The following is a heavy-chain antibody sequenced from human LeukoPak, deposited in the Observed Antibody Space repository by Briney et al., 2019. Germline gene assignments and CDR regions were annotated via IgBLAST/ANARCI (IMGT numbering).Heavy chain of an antibody. CDR1: GYTFTGYY. Sequence: RASVKVSCKASGYTFTGYYMHWVRQAPGQGLEWMGWINPNSGGTNYAQKFQGRVTITADKSTSTAYMELSSLRSEDTAVYYCARDWGSSSWEFDYWGQGTLVTVSS. J-gene: IGHJ4*02. CDR3: ARDWGSSSWEFDY. D-gene: IGHD6-13*01. CDR2: INPNSGGT. V-gene: IGHV1-2*02.